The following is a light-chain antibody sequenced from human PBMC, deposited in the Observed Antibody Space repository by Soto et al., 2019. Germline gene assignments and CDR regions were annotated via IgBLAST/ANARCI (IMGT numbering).Light chain of an antibody. V-gene: IGKV2-30*01. CDR3: MQGSHWAT. CDR1: QSLVSSDGLTY. J-gene: IGKJ2*01. Sequence: VVMTQSPLSLAVTLGQTASISCRSSQSLVSSDGLTYFNWFHQRPGQSPRRLIYKVSNRDSGVPDRFTGSWAGTDFTMTINRVEAEDVGIYYCMQGSHWATFGQGTKLEIK. CDR2: KVS.